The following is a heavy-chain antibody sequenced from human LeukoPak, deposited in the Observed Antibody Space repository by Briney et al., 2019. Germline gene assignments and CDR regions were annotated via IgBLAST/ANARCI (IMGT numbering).Heavy chain of an antibody. J-gene: IGHJ5*02. V-gene: IGHV4-39*01. Sequence: SETLSLTCTVSGGSISSSSYYWGWIRQPPGKGLEWIGIIYYSGSTYYNPSLKSRLTISVDTSKNQFSLKLSSVTATDTAVYYCARRGYCSTNCYEYWFDPWGQGTLVTVSS. D-gene: IGHD2-2*01. CDR3: ARRGYCSTNCYEYWFDP. CDR1: GGSISSSSYY. CDR2: IYYSGST.